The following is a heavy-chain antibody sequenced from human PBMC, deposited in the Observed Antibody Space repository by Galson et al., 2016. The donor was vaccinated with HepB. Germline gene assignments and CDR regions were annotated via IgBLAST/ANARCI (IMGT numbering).Heavy chain of an antibody. J-gene: IGHJ4*02. CDR2: TYYSGAT. D-gene: IGHD3-3*01. Sequence: ETLSLTCTISGSSISTYYWTWIRQPPRKGLEWIGYTYYSGATNYNPSLKSRVTISVDPSKKQLSLKLSSVTAADTAIYYCARATYYGPHYFDSWGQGTLVTVSS. V-gene: IGHV4-59*01. CDR1: GSSISTYY. CDR3: ARATYYGPHYFDS.